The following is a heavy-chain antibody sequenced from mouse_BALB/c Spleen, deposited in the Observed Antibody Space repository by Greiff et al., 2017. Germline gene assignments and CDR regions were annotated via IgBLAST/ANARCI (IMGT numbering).Heavy chain of an antibody. V-gene: IGHV1S22*01. CDR3: TRSTTDPFDY. D-gene: IGHD1-1*01. Sequence: LQHPGSELVRPGASVKLSCKASGYTFTSYWMHWVKQRPGQGLEWIGNIYPGSGSTNYDEKFKSKATLTVDTSSSTAYMQLSSLTSEDSAVYYCTRSTTDPFDYWGQGTTLTVSS. CDR2: IYPGSGST. J-gene: IGHJ2*01. CDR1: GYTFTSYW.